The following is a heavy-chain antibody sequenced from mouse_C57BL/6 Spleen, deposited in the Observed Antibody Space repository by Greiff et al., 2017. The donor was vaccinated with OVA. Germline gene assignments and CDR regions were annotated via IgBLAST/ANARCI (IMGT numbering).Heavy chain of an antibody. V-gene: IGHV1-50*01. CDR1: GYTFTSYW. J-gene: IGHJ2*02. D-gene: IGHD2-1*01. Sequence: QVQLQQPGAELVKPGASVKLSCKASGYTFTSYWMQWVKQRPGQGLEWIGEIDPSDSYTNYNQKFKGKATLTVDKSSSTAYMQLSSLTSEDSAVYYGATGYYRNLYFDYWGQGTSLTVSA. CDR3: ATGYYRNLYFDY. CDR2: IDPSDSYT.